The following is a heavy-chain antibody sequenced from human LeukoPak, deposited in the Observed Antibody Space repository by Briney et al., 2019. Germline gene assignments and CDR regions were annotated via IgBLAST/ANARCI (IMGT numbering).Heavy chain of an antibody. CDR3: AREGPSLYYDFWSGYYHWFDP. Sequence: ASVTVSCTASGYTFTSYGISWVRQAPGQGLEWMGWISAYNGNTNYAQKLQGRVTMTTDTSTSTAYMELRSLRSDDTAVYYCAREGPSLYYDFWSGYYHWFDPWGQGTLVTVSS. CDR2: ISAYNGNT. J-gene: IGHJ5*02. V-gene: IGHV1-18*01. D-gene: IGHD3-3*01. CDR1: GYTFTSYG.